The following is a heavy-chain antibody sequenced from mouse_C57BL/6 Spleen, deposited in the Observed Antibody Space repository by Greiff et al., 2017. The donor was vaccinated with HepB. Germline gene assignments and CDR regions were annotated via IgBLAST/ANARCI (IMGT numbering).Heavy chain of an antibody. CDR3: AVDSSCFSYAMDY. J-gene: IGHJ4*01. CDR1: GYTFTSYW. Sequence: QVQLQQPGAELVKPGASVKMSCKASGYTFTSYWITWVKQRPGQGLEWIGDIYPGSGSTNYNEKFKSKATLTVDTSSSTAYMQLSSLTSEDSAVYDCAVDSSCFSYAMDYWGQGTSVTVSS. V-gene: IGHV1-55*01. D-gene: IGHD3-2*02. CDR2: IYPGSGST.